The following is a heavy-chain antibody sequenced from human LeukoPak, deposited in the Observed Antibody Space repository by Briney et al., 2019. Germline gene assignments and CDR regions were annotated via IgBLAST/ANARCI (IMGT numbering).Heavy chain of an antibody. CDR1: GFTFSSYA. V-gene: IGHV3-30*04. J-gene: IGHJ6*03. D-gene: IGHD6-13*01. CDR3: ARGFRFESSSWYGPNYYYYYMDV. CDR2: ISYDGSNK. Sequence: GGSLRLSCAASGFTFSSYAMHWVRQAPGKGLGWVAVISYDGSNKYYADSVKGRFTISRDNSKNTLYLQMNSLRSDDTALYYCARGFRFESSSWYGPNYYYYYMDVWGKGTTVTVSS.